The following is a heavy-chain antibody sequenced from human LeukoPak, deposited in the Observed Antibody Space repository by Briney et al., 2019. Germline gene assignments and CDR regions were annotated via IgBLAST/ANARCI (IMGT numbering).Heavy chain of an antibody. Sequence: ASVKVSCKASGYTFTGYYMHWVRQAPGQGLEWMGWINPNSGGTNYAQKFQGRVTMTRDTSISTAYMELSGLRSDDTAVYYCARSRGVAGTYTDYWGQGTLVTVSS. CDR2: INPNSGGT. CDR3: ARSRGVAGTYTDY. J-gene: IGHJ4*02. D-gene: IGHD6-19*01. CDR1: GYTFTGYY. V-gene: IGHV1-2*02.